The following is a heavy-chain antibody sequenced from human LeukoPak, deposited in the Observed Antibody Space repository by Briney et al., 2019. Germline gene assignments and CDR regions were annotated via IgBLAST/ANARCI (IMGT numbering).Heavy chain of an antibody. Sequence: SETLSLTCIVSGYSISSVYYWGWIRQPPGKGLEWIGSIYHSGSSHYNPSLKGRVTISVDMSNNQFSLKLTSVTAADTAVYYCARLRSPGDFDYWGQGTLVTVSS. J-gene: IGHJ4*02. V-gene: IGHV4-38-2*02. D-gene: IGHD1-26*01. CDR3: ARLRSPGDFDY. CDR1: GYSISSVYY. CDR2: IYHSGSS.